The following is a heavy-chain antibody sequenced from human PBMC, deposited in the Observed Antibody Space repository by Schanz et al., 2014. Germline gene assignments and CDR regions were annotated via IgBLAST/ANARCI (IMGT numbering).Heavy chain of an antibody. CDR1: EFSFSSFG. J-gene: IGHJ4*02. V-gene: IGHV3-48*04. Sequence: VQLVECGGGLVQPGESLRLSCAASEFSFSSFGMNWVRQAPGKGLEWVSYISSSSSTIYYADSVKGRFTISRDNAKNSLYLQMNGLRAEDTAVYYCARGVRIDYWGQGTLVTVSS. CDR2: ISSSSSTI. CDR3: ARGVRIDY. D-gene: IGHD3-3*01.